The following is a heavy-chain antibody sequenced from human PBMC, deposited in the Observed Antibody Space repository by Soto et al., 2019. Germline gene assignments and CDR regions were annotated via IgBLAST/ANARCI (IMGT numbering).Heavy chain of an antibody. V-gene: IGHV4-31*03. CDR1: GGSISSGGYY. J-gene: IGHJ4*02. CDR2: IYYSGST. Sequence: QVQLQQSGPGLVKPSQTLSLTCTVSGGSISSGGYYWSWIRQHPAKGLEWIGYIYYSGSTYYNPSLKSRVTISVDTSKNQFSLKLSSVTAADTAVYYCARSSTSANYFDYWGQGTLFTVSS. D-gene: IGHD2-2*01. CDR3: ARSSTSANYFDY.